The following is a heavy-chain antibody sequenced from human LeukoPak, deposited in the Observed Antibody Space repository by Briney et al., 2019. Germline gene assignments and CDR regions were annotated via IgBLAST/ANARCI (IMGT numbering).Heavy chain of an antibody. CDR1: GFTFSSYA. V-gene: IGHV3-23*01. D-gene: IGHD3-9*01. CDR3: ASNLAKLRYFYFDY. J-gene: IGHJ4*02. Sequence: GGSLRLSCAASGFTFSSYAMSWVRQAPGKGLEWVSAISGSGGSTYYADSVKGRFTISRDNSKNTLYLQMNSLRAEDTAVYYCASNLAKLRYFYFDYWGQGTLVTVSS. CDR2: ISGSGGST.